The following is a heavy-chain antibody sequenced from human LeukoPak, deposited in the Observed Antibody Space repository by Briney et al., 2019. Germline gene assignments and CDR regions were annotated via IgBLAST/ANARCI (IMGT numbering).Heavy chain of an antibody. Sequence: SETLSLTCSVSGGSTSDYYWNWIRQLAGQGLEWLGRIYYTGNTAYNPSLESRLTMSLDTAKNQFSLKVTSVTAADTAVYYCARGGTLFTYFDSWGQGTLVTVCS. CDR1: GGSTSDYY. J-gene: IGHJ4*02. CDR3: ARGGTLFTYFDS. V-gene: IGHV4-4*07. CDR2: IYYTGNT. D-gene: IGHD3-10*02.